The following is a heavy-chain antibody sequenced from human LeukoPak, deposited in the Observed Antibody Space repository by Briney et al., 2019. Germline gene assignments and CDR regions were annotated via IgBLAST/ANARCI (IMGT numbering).Heavy chain of an antibody. D-gene: IGHD6-13*01. CDR3: ASRAGYTGSWSAFDY. Sequence: GGSLRLSCTASTLTLNNYWMSWVRQAPGKGLEWVANIKQDGSEKYHVDSVKGRFTITRDNAKNSLYLQMNSLRAEDTAVYYCASRAGYTGSWSAFDYWGQGTLVTVSS. J-gene: IGHJ4*02. CDR2: IKQDGSEK. V-gene: IGHV3-7*05. CDR1: TLTLNNYW.